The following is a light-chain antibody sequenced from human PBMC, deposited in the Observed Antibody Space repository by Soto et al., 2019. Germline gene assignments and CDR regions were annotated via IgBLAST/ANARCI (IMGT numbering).Light chain of an antibody. V-gene: IGLV2-14*01. CDR2: EVS. CDR1: SSDVGSYNY. CDR3: SSYTTNFSVI. J-gene: IGLJ2*01. Sequence: QSALTQPASVSGSPGQSIAISCTGPSSDVGSYNYVSWYQQHPGKAPRLMIYEVSNRPSGVSNRFSGSKSGNTASLTISGLQAEDEAAYYCSSYTTNFSVIFGGGTKLTVL.